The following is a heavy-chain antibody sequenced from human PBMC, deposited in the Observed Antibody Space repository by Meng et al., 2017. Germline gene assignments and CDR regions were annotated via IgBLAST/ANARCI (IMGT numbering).Heavy chain of an antibody. D-gene: IGHD6-19*01. CDR3: ARAGYSSGWYTYYFDY. CDR2: IYYSGST. CDR1: GGSISSYY. J-gene: IGHJ4*02. V-gene: IGHV4-59*01. Sequence: SETLSLTCTVSGGSISSYYWSWIRQPPGKGLDWIGYIYYSGSTNYNPSLKSRVTISVDTSKNQFSLKLSSVTAADTAVYYCARAGYSSGWYTYYFDYWGQGTLVTVSS.